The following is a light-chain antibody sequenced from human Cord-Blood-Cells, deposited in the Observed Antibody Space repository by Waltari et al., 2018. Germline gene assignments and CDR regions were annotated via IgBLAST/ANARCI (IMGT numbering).Light chain of an antibody. J-gene: IGLJ1*01. V-gene: IGLV2-14*03. CDR1: SSDVGGYNY. Sequence: QSALTQPASVSGSPGQSITISCTGTSSDVGGYNYVSWSQQHPGKAPKRMIYDVSNRPSGVSNRFSGSKSGNTASLTISGLQAEDEADYYCSSYTSSSTYVFGTGTKVTVL. CDR2: DVS. CDR3: SSYTSSSTYV.